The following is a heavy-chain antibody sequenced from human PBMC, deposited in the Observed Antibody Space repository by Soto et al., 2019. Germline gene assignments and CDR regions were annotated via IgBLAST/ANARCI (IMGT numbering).Heavy chain of an antibody. CDR1: GGTFSSFT. CDR2: IIPIYGTA. Sequence: QVQLVQSGAEVKKPGSSVKVSCKASGGTFSSFTISWVRQAPGQGLEWMGGIIPIYGTANYAQKFQGRVTITAAASTRTAYMELSSLRSEDSAVYYCAQDRRADLASYYFFAMDVWGQGTTVTVSS. D-gene: IGHD3-16*01. V-gene: IGHV1-69*01. J-gene: IGHJ6*02. CDR3: AQDRRADLASYYFFAMDV.